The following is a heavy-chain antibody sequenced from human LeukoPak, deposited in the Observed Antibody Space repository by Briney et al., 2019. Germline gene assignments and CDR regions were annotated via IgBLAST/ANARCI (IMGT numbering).Heavy chain of an antibody. D-gene: IGHD6-13*01. J-gene: IGHJ6*03. V-gene: IGHV3-48*02. Sequence: GGSLRLSCAASGFTFSSYSMNWVRLAPGKGLEWVSYIGSRTSTIYYADSVKGRFTISRDNAKNSLFLQMNSLRDEDTAVYYCARGELSAAAGSFVGYMDVWGKGTTVTVS. CDR1: GFTFSSYS. CDR3: ARGELSAAAGSFVGYMDV. CDR2: IGSRTSTI.